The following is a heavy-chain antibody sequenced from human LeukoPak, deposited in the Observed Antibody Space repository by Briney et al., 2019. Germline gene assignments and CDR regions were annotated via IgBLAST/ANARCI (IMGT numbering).Heavy chain of an antibody. CDR1: GFTFSSYA. Sequence: PGGSLRLSCAASGFTFSSYAMHWVRQAPGKGLEWVAVISFDGSNKYYADSVKGRFTISRDNSKNTLYLQMNSLRAEDTAVYYCANSGYSSSWRWDWGQGTLVTVSS. CDR3: ANSGYSSSWRWD. CDR2: ISFDGSNK. V-gene: IGHV3-30-3*01. J-gene: IGHJ4*02. D-gene: IGHD6-13*01.